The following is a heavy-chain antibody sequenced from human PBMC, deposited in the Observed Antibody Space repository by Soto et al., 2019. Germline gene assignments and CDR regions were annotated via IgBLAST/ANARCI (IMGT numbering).Heavy chain of an antibody. D-gene: IGHD6-19*01. CDR3: AKDRGMAVAGTTWGY. CDR1: GFTFSSYA. Sequence: GGSLRLSCAASGFTFSSYAMSWVRQAPGKGLEWVSTISGSGGSTYYADSVKGRFTISRDNSKNTLYLQMNSLRAEDMAVYFCAKDRGMAVAGTTWGYWGQGTLVTVSS. V-gene: IGHV3-23*01. CDR2: ISGSGGST. J-gene: IGHJ4*02.